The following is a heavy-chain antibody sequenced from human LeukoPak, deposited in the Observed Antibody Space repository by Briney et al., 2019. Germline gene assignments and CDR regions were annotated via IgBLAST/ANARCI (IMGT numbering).Heavy chain of an antibody. CDR1: GGSFSGYY. Sequence: TSETLSLTCAVYGGSFSGYYWSWIRQPPGKGLEWIGEINHSGSTNYNPSLKSRVTISVDTSKNQFSLKLSSVTAADTAVYFCARAPGSYDSSGYLYWYFDLWGRGTLVTVSS. D-gene: IGHD3-22*01. CDR3: ARAPGSYDSSGYLYWYFDL. CDR2: INHSGST. J-gene: IGHJ2*01. V-gene: IGHV4-34*01.